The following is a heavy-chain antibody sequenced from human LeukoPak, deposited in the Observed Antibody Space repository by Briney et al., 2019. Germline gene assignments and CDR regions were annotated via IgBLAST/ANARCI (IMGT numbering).Heavy chain of an antibody. CDR1: GYTFTGYY. CDR3: ASGRYYYYDSSGYLDY. D-gene: IGHD3-22*01. J-gene: IGHJ4*02. CDR2: ISAYNGNT. V-gene: IGHV1-18*04. Sequence: ASVKVSCKASGYTFTGYYMHWVRQAPGQGLEWMGWISAYNGNTNYAQKLQGRVTMTTDTSTSTAYMELRSLRSDDTAVYYCASGRYYYYDSSGYLDYWGQGTLVTVSS.